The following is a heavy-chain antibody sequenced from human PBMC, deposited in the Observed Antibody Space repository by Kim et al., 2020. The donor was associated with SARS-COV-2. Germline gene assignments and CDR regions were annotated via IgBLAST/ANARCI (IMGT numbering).Heavy chain of an antibody. J-gene: IGHJ4*02. D-gene: IGHD3-16*02. CDR1: GDSVSSNSAA. CDR3: ARAGVYYDYVWGSYRQEYFDY. V-gene: IGHV6-1*01. Sequence: SQTLSLTCAISGDSVSSNSAAWNWIRQSPSRGLEWLGRTYYRSKWYNDYAVSVKSRITINPDTSKNQFSLQLNSVTPEDTAVYYCARAGVYYDYVWGSYRQEYFDYWGQGTLVTVSS. CDR2: TYYRSKWYN.